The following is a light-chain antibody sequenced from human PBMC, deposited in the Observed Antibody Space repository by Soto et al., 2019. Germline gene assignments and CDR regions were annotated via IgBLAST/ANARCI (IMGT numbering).Light chain of an antibody. CDR2: DAS. CDR3: QQRGKWPLT. V-gene: IGKV3-11*01. J-gene: IGKJ4*01. Sequence: EIVLTQSPATVSLSPGERATLSCRAGESVHSFLAWYQQKPGQAPRLLIYDASNRATGIPARFSGSGSGTDFTLTISSLEPQDFAIYYCQQRGKWPLTFGGGTKVEIK. CDR1: ESVHSF.